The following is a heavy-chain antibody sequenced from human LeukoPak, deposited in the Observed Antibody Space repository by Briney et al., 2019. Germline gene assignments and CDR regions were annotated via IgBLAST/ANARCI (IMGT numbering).Heavy chain of an antibody. CDR1: GYTFTSYG. J-gene: IGHJ3*02. D-gene: IGHD3-22*01. Sequence: SVKVSCKASGYTFTSYGISWVRQAPGQGLEWMGGIIPMFGAANYAQKFQGRVTIIADKSTSTAYMELSSLKSEDTAVYYCARAYYYDSSGYYYYRRPAFDIWGQGTMVTVSS. CDR3: ARAYYYDSSGYYYYRRPAFDI. CDR2: IIPMFGAA. V-gene: IGHV1-69*06.